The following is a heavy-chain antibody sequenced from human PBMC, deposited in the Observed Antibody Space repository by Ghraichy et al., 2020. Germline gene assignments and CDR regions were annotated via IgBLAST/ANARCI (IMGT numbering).Heavy chain of an antibody. CDR3: ARGSRRGAYAASSYGSGSYYYGMDV. D-gene: IGHD3-10*01. V-gene: IGHV4-34*01. J-gene: IGHJ6*02. CDR1: GGSFSGYY. CDR2: INHSGST. Sequence: SETLSLTCAVYGGSFSGYYWSWIRQPPRKGLEWIGEINHSGSTNYNPSLKSRVTISVDTSKNQFSLKLSSVTAADTAVYYCARGSRRGAYAASSYGSGSYYYGMDVWGQGTTVTVSS.